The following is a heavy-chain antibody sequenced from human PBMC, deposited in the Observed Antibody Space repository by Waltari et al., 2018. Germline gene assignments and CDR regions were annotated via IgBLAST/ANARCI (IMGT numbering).Heavy chain of an antibody. V-gene: IGHV5-51*01. CDR2: IYPGDSDT. J-gene: IGHJ3*02. CDR1: GYSFTSYW. CDR3: ARRGRMDSSSWANDAFDI. Sequence: EVQLVQSGAEVKKPGESLKISCKGSGYSFTSYWTAWVRQMPGKGLEWMGIIYPGDSDTRYSPSFQGQVTISADKSISTAYLQWSSLKASDTAMYYCARRGRMDSSSWANDAFDIWGQGTMVTVSS. D-gene: IGHD6-13*01.